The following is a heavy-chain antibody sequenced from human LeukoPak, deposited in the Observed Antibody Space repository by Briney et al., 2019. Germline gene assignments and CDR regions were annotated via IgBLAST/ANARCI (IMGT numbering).Heavy chain of an antibody. CDR1: GYTFTVYY. V-gene: IGHV1-2*02. Sequence: ASVTVSCKPSGYTFTVYYIHWVRQAPRQGLEWIGWINPTSGATNYAQRFQGRVTMTRDTSISTAYMELSRLRSDDTAVYYCARDGSYSTPRNWFDPWGQGTLVTVSS. D-gene: IGHD6-13*01. J-gene: IGHJ5*02. CDR2: INPTSGAT. CDR3: ARDGSYSTPRNWFDP.